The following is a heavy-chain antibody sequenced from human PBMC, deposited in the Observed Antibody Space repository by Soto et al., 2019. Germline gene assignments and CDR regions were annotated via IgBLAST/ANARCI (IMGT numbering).Heavy chain of an antibody. V-gene: IGHV4-34*01. D-gene: IGHD1-7*01. CDR1: GGSFSGYY. Sequence: SETLSLTCAVYGGSFSGYYWSWIRQPPGKGLEWIGEINHSGSTNYNPSLESRVTISVDTSKNQFSLKLSSVTAADTAVYYCASWTGTRYYFDYWGQGTLVTVSS. CDR3: ASWTGTRYYFDY. J-gene: IGHJ4*02. CDR2: INHSGST.